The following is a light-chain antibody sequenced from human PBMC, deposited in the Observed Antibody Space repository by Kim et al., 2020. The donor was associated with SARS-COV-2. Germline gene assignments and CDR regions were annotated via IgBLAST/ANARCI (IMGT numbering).Light chain of an antibody. CDR1: QDITNS. V-gene: IGKV1-33*01. Sequence: DIQMTQSPSSLSASLGDRVTITCQASQDITNSLNWYQQKPGKAPNLLIYDASSLETGVPSRFSGSGSGTHFTLTIHSLQPDDVATYYCQQYDNLPLTCGQGTKLEI. J-gene: IGKJ2*01. CDR3: QQYDNLPLT. CDR2: DAS.